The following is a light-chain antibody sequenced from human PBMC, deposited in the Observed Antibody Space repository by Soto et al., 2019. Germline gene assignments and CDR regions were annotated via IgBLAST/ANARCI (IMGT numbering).Light chain of an antibody. V-gene: IGKV3D-20*02. CDR3: QQRSNWSPFPA. Sequence: EIVLMQSPATLSLSPGERATLSCRASQSVSSSYLAWYQQKPGQAPRLLIYGASSRATGIPDRFSGSGSGTDFTLTISSLEPEDFAVYYCQQRSNWSPFPAFGQGTRLEIK. CDR2: GAS. J-gene: IGKJ5*01. CDR1: QSVSSSY.